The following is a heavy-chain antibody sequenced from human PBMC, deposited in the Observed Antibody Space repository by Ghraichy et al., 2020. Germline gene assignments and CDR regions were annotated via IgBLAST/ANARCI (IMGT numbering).Heavy chain of an antibody. CDR2: IFHSGST. D-gene: IGHD1-1*01. J-gene: IGHJ4*02. CDR3: ARDKKTTFDS. V-gene: IGHV4-59*01. Sequence: SETLSLTCTVSGGPISESYWSWIRQPPGKGLEWIGYIFHSGSTNYNPSLKSRVTISLDKSKNQFSVKLRSVTAADTAVYFCARDKKTTFDSWGQGTLVTVSS. CDR1: GGPISESY.